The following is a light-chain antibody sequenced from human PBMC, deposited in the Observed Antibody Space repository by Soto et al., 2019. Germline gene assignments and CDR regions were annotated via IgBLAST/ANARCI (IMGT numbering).Light chain of an antibody. V-gene: IGLV2-14*01. CDR1: TSDVGGYNY. J-gene: IGLJ2*01. CDR2: DVS. Sequence: QSALTQPASVSGSPGQSITISCTGTTSDVGGYNYVSWYQQHQGKAPKLMIYDVSNWPSGIPSRFSGSKSGNTASLTISGLQAEDEADYYCSSEAGSSFVLFGGGTKRTVL. CDR3: SSEAGSSFVL.